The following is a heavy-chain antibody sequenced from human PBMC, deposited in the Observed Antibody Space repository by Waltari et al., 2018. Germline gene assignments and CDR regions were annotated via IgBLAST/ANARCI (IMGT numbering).Heavy chain of an antibody. J-gene: IGHJ6*02. CDR3: ARAQGVIMYFYGMDV. CDR2: IYYSGST. Sequence: QVQLRESGPGLVKPSETLSLTCTVSGGSISSHYWSWIRQPPGKGLEWIGYIYYSGSTNYNPSLKSRVTISVDTSKNQVSLKLSAVTAADTAVYYCARAQGVIMYFYGMDVWGQGTTVTVSS. D-gene: IGHD3-10*01. V-gene: IGHV4-59*11. CDR1: GGSISSHY.